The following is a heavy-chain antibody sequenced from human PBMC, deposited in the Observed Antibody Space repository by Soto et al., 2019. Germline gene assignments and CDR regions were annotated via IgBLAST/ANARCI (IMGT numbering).Heavy chain of an antibody. V-gene: IGHV5-51*01. J-gene: IGHJ5*02. CDR3: ARQLDNTGWA. D-gene: IGHD1-1*01. Sequence: GESLKISCKGSGYRFTTYWIGWVRQMPGKGPEWMGIIYPDDSDTTYSPSFRGQVTISADKSINAAYLQWCTLKPSDTAIYYCARQLDNTGWAWGQGTLVTVSS. CDR1: GYRFTTYW. CDR2: IYPDDSDT.